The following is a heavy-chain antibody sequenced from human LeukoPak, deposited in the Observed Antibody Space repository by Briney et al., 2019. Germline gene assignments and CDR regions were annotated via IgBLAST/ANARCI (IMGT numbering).Heavy chain of an antibody. V-gene: IGHV3-48*03. J-gene: IGHJ4*02. CDR2: ISSSGSTI. Sequence: GGSLRLSCAASGFTFSSYEMNWVRQAPGKGLEGVSYISSSGSTIYYADSVKGRFTISRDNAVNSLYQQMNSLRAEDTAVYYCARGRSGIAVAGTMVYWGQGTLVTVSS. D-gene: IGHD6-19*01. CDR1: GFTFSSYE. CDR3: ARGRSGIAVAGTMVY.